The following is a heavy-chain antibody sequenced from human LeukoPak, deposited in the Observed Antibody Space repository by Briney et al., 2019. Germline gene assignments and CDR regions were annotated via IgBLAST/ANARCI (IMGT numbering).Heavy chain of an antibody. CDR1: AFTFSSYA. J-gene: IGHJ6*03. CDR2: ISYYGTNK. V-gene: IGHV3-30*04. CDR3: ARGEPYCSSTSCYGGSTGPYYYSYYMEV. D-gene: IGHD2-2*01. Sequence: GVSLTLNCAASAFTFSSYAMHRLPRAQGKGLECVAVISYYGTNKYYADSVKGRFTISREKSKNMLYLQMRSLRAEDTAVYYCARGEPYCSSTSCYGGSTGPYYYSYYMEVWGKETTVPVSS.